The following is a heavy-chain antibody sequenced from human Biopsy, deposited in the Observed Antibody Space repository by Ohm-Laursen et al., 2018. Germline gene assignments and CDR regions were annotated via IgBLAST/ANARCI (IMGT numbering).Heavy chain of an antibody. V-gene: IGHV3-11*01. CDR3: ARDTRWSPYSMDV. J-gene: IGHJ6*02. CDR1: GFSFSDYH. D-gene: IGHD4-23*01. Sequence: GSRRLSCAASGFSFSDYHMRWIRQAPGRGLEWVSYISGGGTIYYGDSMKGRVTISRDNAKNSLYLQMHSLRVEDTAVYYCARDTRWSPYSMDVWGQGTTVTVSS. CDR2: ISGGGTI.